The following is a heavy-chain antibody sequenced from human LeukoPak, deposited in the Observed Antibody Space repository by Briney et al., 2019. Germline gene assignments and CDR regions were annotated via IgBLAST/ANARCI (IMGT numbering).Heavy chain of an antibody. CDR1: GGSISNSAYH. Sequence: AETLSLTCTVSGGSISNSAYHWGWILQPPGKGLEWIGSIHYSGRTYYNLSLKSRVTISVGTSKNQFSLNLRSVTAADTALYYCTRLWSTDCNGGSCPHQPNYWGQGTLVTVSS. D-gene: IGHD2-15*01. V-gene: IGHV4-39*01. CDR2: IHYSGRT. J-gene: IGHJ4*02. CDR3: TRLWSTDCNGGSCPHQPNY.